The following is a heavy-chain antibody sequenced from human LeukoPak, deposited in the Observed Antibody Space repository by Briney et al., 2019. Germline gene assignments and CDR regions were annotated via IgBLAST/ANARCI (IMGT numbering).Heavy chain of an antibody. D-gene: IGHD1-14*01. J-gene: IGHJ3*02. V-gene: IGHV1-46*01. CDR3: ATPNNIDAFDI. Sequence: ASVKVSCKASGYTLTSYYMHWVRQAPGQGLEWMGIIDPTGVNTNYAQKFQDRVTMTRDMSTSTVYMDLSSLRSEDTAVYYCATPNNIDAFDIWGQGTMVTVSS. CDR1: GYTLTSYY. CDR2: IDPTGVNT.